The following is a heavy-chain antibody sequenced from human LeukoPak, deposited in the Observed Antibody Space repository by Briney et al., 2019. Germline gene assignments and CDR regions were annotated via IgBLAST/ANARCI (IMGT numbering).Heavy chain of an antibody. CDR3: ARDEAGFDP. J-gene: IGHJ5*02. V-gene: IGHV3-66*01. CDR2: IYSGGST. CDR1: GFTFSNAW. Sequence: GGSLRLSCAASGFTFSNAWMSWVRQAPGKGLEWVSVIYSGGSTYYADSVKGRFTISRDNSKNTLYLQMNSLRAEDTAVYYCARDEAGFDPWGQGTLVTVSS.